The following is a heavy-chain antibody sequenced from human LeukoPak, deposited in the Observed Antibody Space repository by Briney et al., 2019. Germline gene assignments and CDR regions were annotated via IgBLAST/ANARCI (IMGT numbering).Heavy chain of an antibody. D-gene: IGHD3-22*01. CDR3: AKSSNYYDSTSDY. CDR1: GFTFSSYA. CDR2: ISGSGGST. Sequence: GGSLRLSCAASGFTFSSYAMSWVRQAPGKGLEWVSAISGSGGSTYYADSVKGRFTISRDNSKNTLYLQMNSLRAEDTAVYYCAKSSNYYDSTSDYWGQRTLVTVSS. V-gene: IGHV3-23*01. J-gene: IGHJ4*02.